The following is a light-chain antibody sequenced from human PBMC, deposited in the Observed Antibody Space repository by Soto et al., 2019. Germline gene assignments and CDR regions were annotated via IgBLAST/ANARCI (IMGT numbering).Light chain of an antibody. J-gene: IGKJ3*01. CDR3: QQRSNWPQFP. CDR2: DAS. Sequence: EIVLTQSPATLSLSPGERATLSCRASQSVSSYLAWYQQKPGQAPRLLIYDASNRATGIPARFSGSGSGTDFTRTISSLEPEDFAVYYCQQRSNWPQFPFGPGTKVDIK. CDR1: QSVSSY. V-gene: IGKV3-11*01.